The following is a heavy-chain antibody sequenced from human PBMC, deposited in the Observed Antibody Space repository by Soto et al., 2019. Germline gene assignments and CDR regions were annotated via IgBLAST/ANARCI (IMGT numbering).Heavy chain of an antibody. J-gene: IGHJ5*02. V-gene: IGHV4-59*01. CDR3: TGAYYDVSGYSLDP. CDR2: IYYGGSI. D-gene: IGHD3-22*01. Sequence: QVQLQESGPGLVKPSETLSLTCSVSGGSISSGYWTWIRQPPGKGVEWIGYIYYGGSINYNPSLKSRVIISVDTAKNQFSLRLSSVSAADTAVYYCTGAYYDVSGYSLDPWGQGTSVTVSS. CDR1: GGSISSGY.